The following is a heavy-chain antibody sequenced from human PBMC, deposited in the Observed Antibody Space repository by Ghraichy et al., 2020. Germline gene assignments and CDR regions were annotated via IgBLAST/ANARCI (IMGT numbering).Heavy chain of an antibody. J-gene: IGHJ4*02. CDR3: ARDLYGSGSYFDY. CDR2: ISSSSSTI. D-gene: IGHD3-10*01. CDR1: GFTFSSYS. Sequence: GESLNISCAASGFTFSSYSMNWVRQAPGKGLEWVSYISSSSSTIYYADSVKGRFTISRDNAKNSLYLQMNSLRDEDTAVYYCARDLYGSGSYFDYWGQGTLVTVSS. V-gene: IGHV3-48*02.